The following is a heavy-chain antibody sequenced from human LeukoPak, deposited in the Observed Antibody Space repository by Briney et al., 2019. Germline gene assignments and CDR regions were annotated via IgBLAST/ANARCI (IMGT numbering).Heavy chain of an antibody. D-gene: IGHD1-26*01. CDR3: ARGIDSGPQRGCWFDP. Sequence: SETLSLTCTVSGGSISSYYWSWIRQPAGKGLEWIGRIYTSGSTNYNPSLKSRVTMSVDTSKNQFSLKLSSVTAADTAVYYCARGIDSGPQRGCWFDPWGQGTLVTVSS. V-gene: IGHV4-4*07. CDR2: IYTSGST. CDR1: GGSISSYY. J-gene: IGHJ5*02.